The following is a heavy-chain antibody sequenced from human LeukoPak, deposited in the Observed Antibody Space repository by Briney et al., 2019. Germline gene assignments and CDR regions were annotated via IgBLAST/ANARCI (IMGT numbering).Heavy chain of an antibody. CDR2: IYPGDSDT. Sequence: GESLKISCKASGYSFSSYWIGWVRQMPGKGLECMGIIYPGDSDTRYSPAFQGQVTISVDKSISTAYLQWSSLKASDTAMYYCARHGSYYYGSGSYYKRKPDAFDIWGQGTMVTVSS. V-gene: IGHV5-51*01. D-gene: IGHD3-10*01. J-gene: IGHJ3*02. CDR3: ARHGSYYYGSGSYYKRKPDAFDI. CDR1: GYSFSSYW.